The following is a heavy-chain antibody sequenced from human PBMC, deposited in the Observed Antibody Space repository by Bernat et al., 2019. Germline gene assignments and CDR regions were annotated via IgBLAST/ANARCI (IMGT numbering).Heavy chain of an antibody. V-gene: IGHV3-33*01. CDR1: GFTFSSYG. J-gene: IGHJ4*02. CDR3: ARAGFSGSYSNAPFDY. Sequence: QVQLVESGGGVVQPGRSLRLSCAASGFTFSSYGMHWVRQAPGKGLEWVAVIWYDGSNKYYADSVKGRFTSSRDNSKNMLYLQMNSLRAEDTAVYYCARAGFSGSYSNAPFDYWGQGTLVTVSS. CDR2: IWYDGSNK. D-gene: IGHD1-26*01.